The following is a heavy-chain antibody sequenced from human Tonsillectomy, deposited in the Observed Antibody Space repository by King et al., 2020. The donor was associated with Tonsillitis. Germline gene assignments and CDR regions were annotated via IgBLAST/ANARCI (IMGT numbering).Heavy chain of an antibody. V-gene: IGHV3-30*18. CDR2: ISYDGSNK. J-gene: IGHJ6*02. D-gene: IGHD4-23*01. CDR3: ANDKGTVVTPYPGGMDF. CDR1: GFTFSSYG. Sequence: VQLVESGGGVVQPGRSLRLSCAASGFTFSSYGMHWVRQAPGKGLEWVAVISYDGSNKYYADFVKGRFTISRDNSKNTLYLQMNSLRAEDTAVYYCANDKGTVVTPYPGGMDFWGDGTTVTVSS.